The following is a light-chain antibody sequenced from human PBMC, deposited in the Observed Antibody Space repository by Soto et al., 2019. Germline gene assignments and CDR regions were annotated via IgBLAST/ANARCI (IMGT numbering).Light chain of an antibody. CDR2: NDN. V-gene: IGLV1-44*01. J-gene: IGLJ1*01. CDR1: SSNIGTNT. CDR3: AAWDGSLKAYV. Sequence: QSVLTQPPSASGTPGQRVTISCSGSSSNIGTNTVNWYQQLPGTAPKLLISNDNQRPSGVPDRFSGSKSGTSASLAISGLQSEAEADYYCAAWDGSLKAYVFGTGTKVTVL.